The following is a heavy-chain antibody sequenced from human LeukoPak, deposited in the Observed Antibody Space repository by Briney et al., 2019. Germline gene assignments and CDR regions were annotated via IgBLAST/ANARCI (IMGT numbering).Heavy chain of an antibody. V-gene: IGHV4-59*10. Sequence: PSETLSLTCAVYGGSFSGYYWSWIRQPAGKGLEWIGRIYTSGITNYNPSPKSRVTMSADTSKNQFSLKPSSVTAADTAVYYCARIPGIAAAGTQYYYYGMDVWGQGTTVTVSS. CDR1: GGSFSGYY. CDR3: ARIPGIAAAGTQYYYYGMDV. D-gene: IGHD6-13*01. CDR2: IYTSGIT. J-gene: IGHJ6*02.